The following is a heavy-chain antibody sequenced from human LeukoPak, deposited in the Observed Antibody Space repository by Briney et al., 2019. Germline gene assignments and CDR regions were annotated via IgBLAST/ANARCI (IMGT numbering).Heavy chain of an antibody. CDR1: GYSISSGYY. J-gene: IGHJ5*02. V-gene: IGHV4-38-2*02. D-gene: IGHD3-22*01. Sequence: ASETLSLTCTVSGYSISSGYYWGWIRQPPGKGLEWIGSIYYSGSTYYNPSLKSRVTISVDTSKNQFSLKLSSVTAADTAVYYCARHFDDSSGYLKPWGQGTLVTVSS. CDR2: IYYSGST. CDR3: ARHFDDSSGYLKP.